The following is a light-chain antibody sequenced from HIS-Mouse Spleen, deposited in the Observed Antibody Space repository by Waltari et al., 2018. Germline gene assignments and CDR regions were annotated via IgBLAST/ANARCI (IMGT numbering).Light chain of an antibody. CDR3: QVWDSSSDHYV. CDR1: KIRRKS. J-gene: IGLJ1*01. Sequence: SYVLTQLLSVLHCLGKTARLPLGGSKIRRKSANWYQQKPGQAPVLVVYDDSDRPSGIPERFSGSNSGNTATLTISRVEAGDEADYYCQVWDSSSDHYVFGTGTKVTVL. CDR2: DDS. V-gene: IGLV3-21*03.